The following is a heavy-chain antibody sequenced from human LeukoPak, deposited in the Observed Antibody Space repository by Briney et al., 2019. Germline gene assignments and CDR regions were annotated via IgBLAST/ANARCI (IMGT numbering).Heavy chain of an antibody. CDR2: INSDGSST. J-gene: IGHJ6*02. CDR1: GFTFSSYW. Sequence: GGSLRLSCAASGFTFSSYWMHWVRQAPGKGLVWVSRINSDGSSTSYADSVKGRFTISRDNAKSTLYLQMNSLRAEDTAVYYCARDWQYQLLYHYYYYGMDVWGRGTTVTVSS. V-gene: IGHV3-74*01. CDR3: ARDWQYQLLYHYYYYGMDV. D-gene: IGHD2-2*02.